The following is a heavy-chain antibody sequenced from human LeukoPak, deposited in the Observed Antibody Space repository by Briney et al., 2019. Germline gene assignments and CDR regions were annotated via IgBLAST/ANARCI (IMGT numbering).Heavy chain of an antibody. CDR2: MNPNSGNT. CDR3: ARPGSSGWDDAFDI. Sequence: ASVKVSCKASGYTFTSYDINWVRQATGQGLEWMGWMNPNSGNTGYAQKFQGRVTMTRNTSISTAYMELSSLRSEDTAVYYCARPGSSGWDDAFDIWGQGTVVTVSS. D-gene: IGHD6-19*01. J-gene: IGHJ3*02. CDR1: GYTFTSYD. V-gene: IGHV1-8*01.